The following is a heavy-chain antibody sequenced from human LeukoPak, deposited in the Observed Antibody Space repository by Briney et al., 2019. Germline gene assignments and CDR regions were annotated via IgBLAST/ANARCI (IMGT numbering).Heavy chain of an antibody. CDR2: MNPNSGNT. Sequence: ASVRVSCKASAYTFINYYMHWVRQTPGQGLEWMGWMNPNSGNTGYAQKFQGRVTMTRNTSISTAYMELSSLRSEDTAVYYCASLGLGADYWGQGTLVTVSS. D-gene: IGHD1-26*01. CDR3: ASLGLGADY. CDR1: AYTFINYY. V-gene: IGHV1-8*02. J-gene: IGHJ4*02.